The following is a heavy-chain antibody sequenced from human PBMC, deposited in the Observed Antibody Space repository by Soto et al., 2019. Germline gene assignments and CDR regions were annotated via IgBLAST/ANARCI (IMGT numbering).Heavy chain of an antibody. CDR3: AREVAAPASWFDP. D-gene: IGHD6-13*01. Sequence: SETLSLTCTVSGGSISSYYWGWIRQPPGKGLEWIGYIYYSGSTNYNPSLKSRVTISVDTSKNQFSLKLSSVTAADTAVYYCAREVAAPASWFDPWGQGTLVTVSS. V-gene: IGHV4-59*01. CDR2: IYYSGST. CDR1: GGSISSYY. J-gene: IGHJ5*02.